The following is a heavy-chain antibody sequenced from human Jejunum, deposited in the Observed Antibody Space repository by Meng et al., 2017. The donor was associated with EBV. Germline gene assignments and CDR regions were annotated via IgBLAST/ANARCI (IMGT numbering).Heavy chain of an antibody. J-gene: IGHJ4*02. CDR1: GGTVRSGSCY. V-gene: IGHV4-61*01. CDR3: ARDFSSGYFAY. CDR2: VSDYGSS. Sequence: QRQLQKSGPGLVLPAETLSLTGAVSGGTVRSGSCYWSWSLQPPVNGLGWIGFVSDYGSSRYNSSLKSRITVSADTSKNQFALKLTSVTPADTAIYYCARDFSSGYFAYCGQGTLVTVSS. D-gene: IGHD3-22*01.